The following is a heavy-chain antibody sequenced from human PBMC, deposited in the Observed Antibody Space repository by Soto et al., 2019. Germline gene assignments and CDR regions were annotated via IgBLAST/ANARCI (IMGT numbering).Heavy chain of an antibody. CDR3: ARLEHNFGPHDY. CDR2: TSVHNGYT. V-gene: IGHV1-18*01. CDR1: GYSFSSYG. J-gene: IGHJ4*02. D-gene: IGHD1-1*01. Sequence: QVQLAQSGAEVKNPGASVTVSCKASGYSFSSYGISWVRQAPGQGLEWVGWTSVHNGYTKYAAELQGRVTMTTDTSTSTAYMELRSLRSDDSAVYFCARLEHNFGPHDYWGQGTLVTVTA.